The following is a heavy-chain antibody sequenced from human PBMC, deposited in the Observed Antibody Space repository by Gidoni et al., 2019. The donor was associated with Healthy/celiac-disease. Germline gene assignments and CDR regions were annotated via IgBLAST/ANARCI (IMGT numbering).Heavy chain of an antibody. V-gene: IGHV3-74*01. D-gene: IGHD4-17*01. Sequence: EVQLLESGGGLVQPGGSLRLSCAASGFTFSSYCMHWVRPAPGKGQVWVSRIDSEGSSTSYADSVKGRFTISRDNAKNTLYLQMNGRRAEDTAVYYCARAFDYGDYFDYWGQGTLVTVSS. CDR3: ARAFDYGDYFDY. J-gene: IGHJ4*02. CDR1: GFTFSSYC. CDR2: IDSEGSST.